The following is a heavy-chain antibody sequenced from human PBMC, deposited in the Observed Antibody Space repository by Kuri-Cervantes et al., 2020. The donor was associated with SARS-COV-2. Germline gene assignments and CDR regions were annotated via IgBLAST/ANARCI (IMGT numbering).Heavy chain of an antibody. Sequence: GESLKISCAASGFTFSSYDMHWVRQATGKGLEWVSAIGTAGDTYYPGSVKGRFTISRDNAKNTLYLQMNSLRAEDTAVYYCARWYSSSWYHYYYMDVWGKGTTVTVSS. CDR2: IGTAGDT. V-gene: IGHV3-13*04. D-gene: IGHD6-13*01. CDR1: GFTFSSYD. CDR3: ARWYSSSWYHYYYMDV. J-gene: IGHJ6*03.